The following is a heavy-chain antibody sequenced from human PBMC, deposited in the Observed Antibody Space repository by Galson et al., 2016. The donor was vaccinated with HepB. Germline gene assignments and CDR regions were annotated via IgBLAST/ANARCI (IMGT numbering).Heavy chain of an antibody. CDR3: ARGSGYSGHDYDY. CDR1: GFTFSAYD. CDR2: IWSVGGNK. D-gene: IGHD5-12*01. Sequence: SLRLSCAASGFTFSAYDMHWVRQAPGKGLEWVAVIWSVGGNKYYADSVKGRLIISRDNSKNTLYLQMNSLRAEDTAVYYCARGSGYSGHDYDYWGQGTLVTVSS. V-gene: IGHV3-33*01. J-gene: IGHJ4*02.